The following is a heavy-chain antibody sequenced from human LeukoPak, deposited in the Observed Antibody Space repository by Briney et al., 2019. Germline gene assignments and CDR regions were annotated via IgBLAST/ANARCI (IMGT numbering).Heavy chain of an antibody. CDR2: ISAYKGNT. V-gene: IGHV1-18*01. Sequence: GASVKVSCKASGYTFTSYGISWVRQAPGQGLEWMGWISAYKGNTNYAQKLQGRVTMTTDTSTRTAYMELRSLRSDDTAVYYCARCRLDSSGYYGTTHWFDPWGQGTLVTVSS. CDR1: GYTFTSYG. CDR3: ARCRLDSSGYYGTTHWFDP. D-gene: IGHD3-22*01. J-gene: IGHJ5*02.